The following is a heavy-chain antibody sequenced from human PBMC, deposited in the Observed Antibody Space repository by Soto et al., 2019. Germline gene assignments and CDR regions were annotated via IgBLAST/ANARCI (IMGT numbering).Heavy chain of an antibody. CDR3: ARARWYDAFDV. V-gene: IGHV4-38-2*01. J-gene: IGHJ3*01. D-gene: IGHD2-15*01. Sequence: SETLSLTCAVSGFFISSGNYWGWIREPPGKGLEWIGSIFHGGNTYYNPSLKSRVTISVDMSKNQFSLKLNSVTAADTAVYYCARARWYDAFDVWGQGTVVTVSS. CDR1: GFFISSGNY. CDR2: IFHGGNT.